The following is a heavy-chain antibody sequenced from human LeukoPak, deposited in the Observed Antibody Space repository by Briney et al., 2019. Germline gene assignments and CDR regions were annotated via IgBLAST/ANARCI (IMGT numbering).Heavy chain of an antibody. D-gene: IGHD6-19*01. CDR2: INPNSGGT. CDR3: AAGYSSGWFLFDY. Sequence: AXVKVSCKASGYTFTGYYMHWVRQAPGQGLEWMGRINPNSGGTNYAQKLQGRVTMTRDTSIRTDYMELSRLRSDDTAVYYCAAGYSSGWFLFDYWGQGTLVTVSS. CDR1: GYTFTGYY. V-gene: IGHV1-2*06. J-gene: IGHJ4*02.